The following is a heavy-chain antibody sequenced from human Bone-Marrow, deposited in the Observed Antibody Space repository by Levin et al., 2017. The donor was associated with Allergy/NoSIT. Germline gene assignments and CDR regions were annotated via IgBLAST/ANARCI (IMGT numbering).Heavy chain of an antibody. Sequence: GESLKISCVASGFAFSKLPMSWVRQAPGKGLEWVSAISFTGGNTFYANSVKGRYIISRDNSKNTLYLHMNGLRSEDTALYFCATRDTDLRRDFWGQGTLVTVSS. J-gene: IGHJ4*02. D-gene: IGHD2-21*02. CDR3: ATRDTDLRRDF. CDR2: ISFTGGNT. V-gene: IGHV3-23*01. CDR1: GFAFSKLP.